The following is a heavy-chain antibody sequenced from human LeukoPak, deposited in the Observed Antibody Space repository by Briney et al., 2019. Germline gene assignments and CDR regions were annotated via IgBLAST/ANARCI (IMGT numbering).Heavy chain of an antibody. D-gene: IGHD3-16*02. J-gene: IGHJ4*02. CDR3: ARARSPGPRSYFDY. Sequence: ASVKVSCKASGYTFTGYYMHWVRQAPGQGLEWMGWINPNSGGTNYAQKFQGRVTMTRATSISTAYMDLSRLRSDATAVYYCARARSPGPRSYFDYWGQGTLVTVSS. V-gene: IGHV1-2*02. CDR1: GYTFTGYY. CDR2: INPNSGGT.